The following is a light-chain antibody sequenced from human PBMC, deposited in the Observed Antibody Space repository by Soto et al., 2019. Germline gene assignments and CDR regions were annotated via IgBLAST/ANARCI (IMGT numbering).Light chain of an antibody. CDR3: SSYTSSSTYV. V-gene: IGLV2-14*01. Sequence: SALPQPPSVSGSPGQSIAISCTGTSSDVGGYNYVSWYQQHPGKAPKLMVYDVSNRPSGVSNRFSGSKSGNTASLTISGLQAEDEADYYCSSYTSSSTYVFGTGTKVTVL. J-gene: IGLJ1*01. CDR1: SSDVGGYNY. CDR2: DVS.